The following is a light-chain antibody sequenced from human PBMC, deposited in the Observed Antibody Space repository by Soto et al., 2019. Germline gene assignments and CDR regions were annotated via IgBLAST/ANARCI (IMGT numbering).Light chain of an antibody. J-gene: IGKJ2*01. Sequence: EIVMTQSPATLSVSPGERATLSCRASQSVRDTLAWYQQKPGQAPRLLIHDASTRATGIPARFSGSGSGTEFTLTISSLQSEDFAVYYCQQYNKGYTFGQGMKVEI. CDR3: QQYNKGYT. CDR1: QSVRDT. V-gene: IGKV3-15*01. CDR2: DAS.